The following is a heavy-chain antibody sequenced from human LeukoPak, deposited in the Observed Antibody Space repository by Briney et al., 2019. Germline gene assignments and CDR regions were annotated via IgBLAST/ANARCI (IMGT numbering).Heavy chain of an antibody. J-gene: IGHJ6*03. CDR2: FDTIGDT. Sequence: PGGSLTLSCAASGSTSSTFDTHWARQATGKGLEWVSAFDTIGDTYYPGSVKGRFTISRENAKNSLYLQMNSLRAGDTAVYYCARDRGGGHMDVWGKGTTVTISS. D-gene: IGHD2-15*01. CDR1: GSTSSTFD. V-gene: IGHV3-13*01. CDR3: ARDRGGGHMDV.